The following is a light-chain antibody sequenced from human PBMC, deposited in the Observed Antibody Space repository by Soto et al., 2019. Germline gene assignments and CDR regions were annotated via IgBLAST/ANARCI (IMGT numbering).Light chain of an antibody. Sequence: EIVLTQSPGTLSLSPGERATLSCRASQSVSSSYLAWYQQKPGQAPRLLIYGASSRATGIPDRFSGSGSGTDFTLTISRLEAEDLAVYYCQQYGSSRSFGQGTKVESK. CDR3: QQYGSSRS. CDR2: GAS. CDR1: QSVSSSY. J-gene: IGKJ1*01. V-gene: IGKV3-20*01.